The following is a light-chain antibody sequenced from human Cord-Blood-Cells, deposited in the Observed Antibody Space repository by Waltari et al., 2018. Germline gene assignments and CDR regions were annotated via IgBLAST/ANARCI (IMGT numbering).Light chain of an antibody. CDR3: QQYDNLPIT. CDR1: QDISNY. CDR2: DAS. J-gene: IGKJ5*01. V-gene: IGKV1-33*01. Sequence: DIQMTQSPSSLSASVGDRVTITCQASQDISNYLNWYQQKPGKAPKLLFYDASNLETGVPSRFSGSGSGTDFTFTISSLQPEDIATYYCQQYDNLPITVGQGTRLEIK.